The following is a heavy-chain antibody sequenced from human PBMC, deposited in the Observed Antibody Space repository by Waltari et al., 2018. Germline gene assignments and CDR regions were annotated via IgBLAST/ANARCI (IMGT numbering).Heavy chain of an antibody. D-gene: IGHD2-21*02. Sequence: QLRLQESGPGLVKPSDTLSLTCTVPGGSISRTNSYWGWIRQPPGKGLEWIGSIYYSGNTYYNPSLKSRVTMSADTSKNQFSLKLSSVTAADTAVYYCARHQDWVVVSATWFDPWGQGTLVTVSS. J-gene: IGHJ5*02. CDR2: IYYSGNT. V-gene: IGHV4-39*01. CDR1: GGSISRTNSY. CDR3: ARHQDWVVVSATWFDP.